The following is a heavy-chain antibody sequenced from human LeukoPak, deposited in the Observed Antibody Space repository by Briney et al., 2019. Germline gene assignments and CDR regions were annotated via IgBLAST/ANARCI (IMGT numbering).Heavy chain of an antibody. CDR2: IYTSGST. V-gene: IGHV4-61*02. J-gene: IGHJ3*02. Sequence: KSSETLSLICTVSGGSISSGSYYWSWIRQPAGKGLEWIGRIYTSGSTNYNPSLKSRVTISVDTTKNQFSLKLSSVTAADTAVYYCARVAYYDFWSGYYAFDIWGQGTMVTVSS. D-gene: IGHD3-3*01. CDR3: ARVAYYDFWSGYYAFDI. CDR1: GGSISSGSYY.